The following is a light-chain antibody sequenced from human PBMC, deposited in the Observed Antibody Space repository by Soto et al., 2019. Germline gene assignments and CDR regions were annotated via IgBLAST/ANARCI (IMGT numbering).Light chain of an antibody. CDR1: GNDVGAYNY. CDR2: DVV. J-gene: IGLJ1*01. CDR3: CSYAVSYTYP. Sequence: QSALTQPRSVSGSPGQSVTISCTGTGNDVGAYNYVSWYQQHPGRPPKLMIYDVVRWPSGVPDRYSGSKSGNTASLTISGLKAEDVADYFCCSYAVSYTYPFGTGTKVTVL. V-gene: IGLV2-11*01.